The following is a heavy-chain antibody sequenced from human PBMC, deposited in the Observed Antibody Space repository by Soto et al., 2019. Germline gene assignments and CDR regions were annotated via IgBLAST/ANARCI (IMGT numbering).Heavy chain of an antibody. J-gene: IGHJ4*02. D-gene: IGHD1-20*01. V-gene: IGHV3-7*01. Sequence: GGSLRLSCAASGFTFSSYWMSWVRQAPGKGLEWVANIKQDGSEKYYVDSVKGRFTISRDNAKNSLYLQMNSLRAEDTAVYYCARERVGITGTDYFDYWGQGTLVTVSS. CDR3: ARERVGITGTDYFDY. CDR2: IKQDGSEK. CDR1: GFTFSSYW.